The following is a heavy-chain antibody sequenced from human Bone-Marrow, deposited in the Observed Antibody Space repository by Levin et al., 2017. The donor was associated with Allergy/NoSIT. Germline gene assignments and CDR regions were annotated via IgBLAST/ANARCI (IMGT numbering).Heavy chain of an antibody. CDR3: ARGGEVPSQYYFDY. D-gene: IGHD1-1*01. CDR2: INFNGIT. Sequence: SETLSLTCAVNGASFSGYFWTWIRQSPGKGLEWIGQINFNGITTYNPSLKSRVIISVDPTKKQFSLKLNFLTAADTAVYFCARGGEVPSQYYFDYWGQGTPVTVSS. V-gene: IGHV4-34*01. J-gene: IGHJ4*02. CDR1: GASFSGYF.